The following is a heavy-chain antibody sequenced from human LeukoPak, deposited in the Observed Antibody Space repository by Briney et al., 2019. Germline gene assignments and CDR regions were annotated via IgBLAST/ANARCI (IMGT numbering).Heavy chain of an antibody. CDR2: IYPGDSDT. D-gene: IGHD3-22*01. CDR3: ARSDSGGAARGIQY. V-gene: IGHV5-51*01. J-gene: IGHJ1*01. Sequence: GESLKISCKGSGYSFTSYWIGWVRQMPGKGLGWMGIIYPGDSDTRYSPSFQGQVTISADKSISTTYLQWSSLKASDSGIYYCARSDSGGAARGIQYWGQGTLDTVTS. CDR1: GYSFTSYW.